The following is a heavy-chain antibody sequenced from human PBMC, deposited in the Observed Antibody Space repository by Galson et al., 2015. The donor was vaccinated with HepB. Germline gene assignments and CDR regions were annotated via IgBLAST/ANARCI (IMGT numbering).Heavy chain of an antibody. CDR1: GYTFTSYA. J-gene: IGHJ5*02. Sequence: SVKVSCKASGYTFTSYAMHWVRQAPGQRLEWMGWINAGNGNTKYSQKFQGRVTITRDTSASTAYMELSSLRSEDTAVYYCARSQGGSSSWYRTPWTVNWFDPWGQGTLVTVSS. CDR2: INAGNGNT. CDR3: ARSQGGSSSWYRTPWTVNWFDP. V-gene: IGHV1-3*01. D-gene: IGHD6-13*01.